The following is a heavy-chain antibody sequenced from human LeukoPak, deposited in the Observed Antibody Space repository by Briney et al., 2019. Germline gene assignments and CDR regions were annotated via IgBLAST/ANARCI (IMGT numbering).Heavy chain of an antibody. J-gene: IGHJ4*02. V-gene: IGHV3-21*01. CDR1: GFTLSSYS. D-gene: IGHD6-6*01. Sequence: GGSLRLSCAASGFTLSSYSMNWVRQAPGRRLEWVSSISSSSSYIYYADSVKGRFTISRDNAKNSLYLQMNSLRAEDTAVYYCARDKYSSSSIPLDYWGQGTLVTVSS. CDR2: ISSSSSYI. CDR3: ARDKYSSSSIPLDY.